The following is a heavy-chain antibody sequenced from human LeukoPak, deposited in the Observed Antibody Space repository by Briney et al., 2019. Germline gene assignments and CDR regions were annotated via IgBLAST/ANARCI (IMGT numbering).Heavy chain of an antibody. CDR3: ARGPVALFVRGLILDF. D-gene: IGHD3-10*02. J-gene: IGHJ4*02. Sequence: ASVKVSCKTPGGTFSSFSVNWVRQAPGQGLEWMGGIIPMSDTVNYAQKFQGRLTINVDESATTAYMELSGLGSVDTALYYCARGPVALFVRGLILDFWSQGTLVTVS. CDR1: GGTFSSFS. V-gene: IGHV1-69*13. CDR2: IIPMSDTV.